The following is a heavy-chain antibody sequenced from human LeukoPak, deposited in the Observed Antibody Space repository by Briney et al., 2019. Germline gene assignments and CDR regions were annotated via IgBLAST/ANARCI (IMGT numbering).Heavy chain of an antibody. D-gene: IGHD3-10*01. V-gene: IGHV3-53*01. J-gene: IGHJ6*03. CDR2: IYSGGST. Sequence: GGSLRLSCAASEFTVSNTYMNWVRQAPGKGLEWVSIIYSGGSTYYADSVKGRFTISRDNSKNTVYLQMNSLRAEDTAVYYCARVPYGNYHYYYMDVWGKGTTVTVSS. CDR1: EFTVSNTY. CDR3: ARVPYGNYHYYYMDV.